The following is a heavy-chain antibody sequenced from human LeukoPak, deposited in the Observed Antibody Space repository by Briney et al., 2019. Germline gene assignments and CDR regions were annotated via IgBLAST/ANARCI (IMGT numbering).Heavy chain of an antibody. CDR1: GGSFSGYY. V-gene: IGHV4-34*01. D-gene: IGHD5-12*01. CDR2: INHSGST. J-gene: IGHJ4*01. CDR3: ARIVAKIAY. Sequence: PSETLSLTCAVYGGSFSGYYWSWIRQPPRKGLEWIGEINHSGSTNYNPSLKSRVTISVDTSKNQFSLKLSSVTAADTAVYYCARIVAKIAYWGQGTLGNVFS.